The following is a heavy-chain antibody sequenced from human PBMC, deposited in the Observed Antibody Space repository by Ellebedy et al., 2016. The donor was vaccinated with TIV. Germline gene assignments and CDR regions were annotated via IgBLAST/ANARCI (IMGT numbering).Heavy chain of an antibody. CDR1: GGSFSGYY. V-gene: IGHV4-34*01. Sequence: GSLRLXXAVYGGSFSGYYWSWIRQPPGKGLEWIGEINHSGSTNYNPSLKSRVTISVDTSKNQFSLKLSSVTAADTAVYYCASGGFGEFDYWGQGTLVTVSS. CDR2: INHSGST. J-gene: IGHJ4*02. CDR3: ASGGFGEFDY. D-gene: IGHD3-10*01.